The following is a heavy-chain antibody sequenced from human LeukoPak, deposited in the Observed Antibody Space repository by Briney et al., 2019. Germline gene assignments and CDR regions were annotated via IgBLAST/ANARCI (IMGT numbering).Heavy chain of an antibody. CDR1: GGCFSGYY. CDR2: INHNGST. J-gene: IGHJ5*02. V-gene: IGHV4-34*01. D-gene: IGHD2-21*01. CDR3: ATNPGEYCGSANCLGEAT. Sequence: SETLSLTCTVYGGCFSGYYLSWVRQPPGKGLEWIGEINHNGSTNYNPSLESRVSISLDTSRNQCSLNLTSVTAADTAVYFCATNPGEYCGSANCLGEATWGKGTLVTVSS.